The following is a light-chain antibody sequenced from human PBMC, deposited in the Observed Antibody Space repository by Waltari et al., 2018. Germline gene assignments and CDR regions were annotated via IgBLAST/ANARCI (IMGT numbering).Light chain of an antibody. J-gene: IGLJ1*01. CDR1: SSDVGSYNL. Sequence: QSALTQPASVSGSPGQSITISCTGTSSDVGSYNLVSWYQPHPGKAPHPLIYEVIKRPSGVSNHFSGSKTGNTASLTISGLQAEDEADYYCCSYAGSSTIYVFGTGTKVTVL. CDR2: EVI. CDR3: CSYAGSSTIYV. V-gene: IGLV2-23*02.